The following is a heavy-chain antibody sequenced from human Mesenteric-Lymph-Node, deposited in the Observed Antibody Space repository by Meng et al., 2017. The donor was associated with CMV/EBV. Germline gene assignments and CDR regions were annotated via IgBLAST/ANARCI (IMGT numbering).Heavy chain of an antibody. CDR1: GYSFANDG. J-gene: IGHJ4*02. CDR3: ARAYYDSSPYLRS. CDR2: INTGNGNT. D-gene: IGHD3-22*01. Sequence: KTTGYSFANDGVHWVRQAPGQRLEWMGWINTGNGNTKFSEKFQGRVTFTRDTSATTVYMDLSNLRSEDTALYYCARAYYDSSPYLRSWGQGTLVTVSS. V-gene: IGHV1-3*04.